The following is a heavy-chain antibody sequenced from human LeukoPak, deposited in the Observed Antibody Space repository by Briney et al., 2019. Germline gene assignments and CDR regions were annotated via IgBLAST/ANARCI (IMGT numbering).Heavy chain of an antibody. V-gene: IGHV4-4*02. D-gene: IGHD5-12*01. CDR2: IFHSGLT. CDR1: GGSIISSYW. J-gene: IGHJ4*02. CDR3: ARDGYSGSDAL. Sequence: SETLSLTCDVSGGSIISSYWCSWVRQSPGKGLEWIGEIFHSGLTNYNPSLKSRVTISLDKSKNQFSLKLNSVTAADTAVYYCARDGYSGSDALWGQGTLVTVSS.